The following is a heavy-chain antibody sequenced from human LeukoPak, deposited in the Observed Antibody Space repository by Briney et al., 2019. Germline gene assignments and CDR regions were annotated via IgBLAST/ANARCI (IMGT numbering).Heavy chain of an antibody. D-gene: IGHD1-1*01. CDR3: AKLAGTFSAIMSVAYFDY. J-gene: IGHJ4*02. CDR2: IRYDGSNK. Sequence: GGSLRLSCAASGFTFSSYGMHWVRQAPGKGLEWVAFIRYDGSNKYYADSVKGRFTISRDNSKNTLYLQMNSLRAEDTAVYYCAKLAGTFSAIMSVAYFDYWGQGTLVTVSS. CDR1: GFTFSSYG. V-gene: IGHV3-30*02.